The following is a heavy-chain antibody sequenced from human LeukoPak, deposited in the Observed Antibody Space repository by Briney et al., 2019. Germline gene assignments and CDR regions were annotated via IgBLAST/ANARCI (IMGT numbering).Heavy chain of an antibody. D-gene: IGHD2-2*01. CDR3: ARPQGYQLLDFEY. Sequence: SETLSLTCTVPGGSISSSSYYWGWIRQPPGKGLEWLASLYYSGSTYYNPSLKSRVTIPVDTSKNQFSLKLSSVTAADTAVYYCARPQGYQLLDFEYWGQRTLVTVSS. CDR1: GGSISSSSYY. V-gene: IGHV4-39*01. CDR2: LYYSGST. J-gene: IGHJ4*02.